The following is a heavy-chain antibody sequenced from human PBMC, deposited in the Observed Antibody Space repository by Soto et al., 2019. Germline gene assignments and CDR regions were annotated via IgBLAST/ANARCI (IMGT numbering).Heavy chain of an antibody. D-gene: IGHD2-15*01. CDR3: ARDKVVVAATTTSYYYYGMDV. J-gene: IGHJ6*02. Sequence: QVQLQESGPGLVKPSQTLSLTCTVSGGSISSGGYYWSWIRQHPGKGLEWIGYIYYSGSTYYNPSLKSRVTISVDTSKYQFSLKLSSVTAADTAVYYCARDKVVVAATTTSYYYYGMDVWGQGTTVTVSS. V-gene: IGHV4-31*03. CDR1: GGSISSGGYY. CDR2: IYYSGST.